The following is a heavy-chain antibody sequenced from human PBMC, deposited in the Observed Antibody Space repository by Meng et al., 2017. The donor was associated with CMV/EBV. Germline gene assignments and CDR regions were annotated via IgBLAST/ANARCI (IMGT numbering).Heavy chain of an antibody. Sequence: GESLKISCAASGFTFSNSWMSWVRQAPGKGLEWVGRIKSKIDGETTDYAAPVKGRFTISRDDSQNTLFLQMDSLKTMDIATYYCTTPGCSSTTCYTRLSYWGQGTVVTVSS. J-gene: IGHJ4*02. CDR1: GFTFSNSW. D-gene: IGHD2-2*01. V-gene: IGHV3-15*01. CDR3: TTPGCSSTTCYTRLSY. CDR2: IKSKIDGETT.